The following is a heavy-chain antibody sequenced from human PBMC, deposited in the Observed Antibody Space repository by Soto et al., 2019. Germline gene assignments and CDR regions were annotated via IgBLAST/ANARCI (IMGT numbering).Heavy chain of an antibody. J-gene: IGHJ4*02. V-gene: IGHV3-23*01. CDR1: GFTFSSYA. Sequence: PGGSLRLSCAASGFTFSSYAMSWVRQAPGKGLEWVSAISGSGGSTYYADSVKGRFTISRDNSKNTLYLQMNSLRAEDTAVYYCAKGEEYYYDSSGYTSYWGQGTLVTVSS. D-gene: IGHD3-22*01. CDR2: ISGSGGST. CDR3: AKGEEYYYDSSGYTSY.